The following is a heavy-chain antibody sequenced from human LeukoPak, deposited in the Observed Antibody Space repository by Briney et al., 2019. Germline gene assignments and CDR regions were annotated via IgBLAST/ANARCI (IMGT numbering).Heavy chain of an antibody. J-gene: IGHJ3*02. V-gene: IGHV4-59*01. Sequence: PSETLSLTCTVSGGSISSYYWSWIRQPPGKGLEWIGYIYYSGSTNYNPSLKSRVTISVDTSKNHFSLKLSFVTAADTAVYYCARVVVTAVGYNAFDIWGQGTMVTVSS. CDR1: GGSISSYY. D-gene: IGHD2-21*02. CDR2: IYYSGST. CDR3: ARVVVTAVGYNAFDI.